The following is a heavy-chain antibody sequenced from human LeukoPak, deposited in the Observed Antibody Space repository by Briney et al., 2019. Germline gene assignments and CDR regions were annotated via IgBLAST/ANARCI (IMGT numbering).Heavy chain of an antibody. CDR3: ARNRGYCSSTSCYFRQNYYMDV. D-gene: IGHD2-2*01. CDR1: GFTFSSYE. J-gene: IGHJ6*03. Sequence: GGSLRLSCAASGFTFSSYEMDWVRRAPGKGLEWVSYISSSGSTIYYADSVKGRFTISRDKAKNSLYLQMNSLRAEDTAVYYCARNRGYCSSTSCYFRQNYYMDVWGKGTTVTVSS. V-gene: IGHV3-48*03. CDR2: ISSSGSTI.